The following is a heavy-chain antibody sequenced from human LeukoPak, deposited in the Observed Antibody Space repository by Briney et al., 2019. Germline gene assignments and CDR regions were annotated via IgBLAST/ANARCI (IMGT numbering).Heavy chain of an antibody. V-gene: IGHV3-7*04. J-gene: IGHJ4*02. D-gene: IGHD5-24*01. Sequence: PGGSLRLSCAASGFTFSSHWMSWVRQAPGKGLEWVANIKQDGSEKYYVDSVKGRFTISRDNAKNSLYLQMNSLRAEDTAVYYCARDRFDGYTLFDYWGQGTLVTVSS. CDR1: GFTFSSHW. CDR3: ARDRFDGYTLFDY. CDR2: IKQDGSEK.